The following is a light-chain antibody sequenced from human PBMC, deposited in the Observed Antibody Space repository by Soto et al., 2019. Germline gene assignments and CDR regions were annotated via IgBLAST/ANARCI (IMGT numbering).Light chain of an antibody. V-gene: IGLV2-23*02. CDR2: EVF. CDR3: CSYAGRATYV. J-gene: IGLJ2*01. Sequence: QYVLTQPASVSGSPGQSITISCTGPSSDVGSYNLVSWYQQYPGKAPKLIIFEVFKRPSGVSHRFSGSKSGNTASLTISGLQAEDEANYYCCSYAGRATYVFGGGTKLTVL. CDR1: SSDVGSYNL.